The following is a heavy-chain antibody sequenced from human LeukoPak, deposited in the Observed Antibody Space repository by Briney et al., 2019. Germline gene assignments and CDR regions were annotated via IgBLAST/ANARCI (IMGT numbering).Heavy chain of an antibody. CDR1: GYTFTSYY. J-gene: IGHJ3*02. CDR3: ARDSSGYHDAFDI. Sequence: GASVKVSCKASGYTFTSYYMHWVRQAPGQGLEWMGIINPSGGSTSYAQKFQGRVTMTRDTSISTAYMELSRLRSDDTAVYYCARDSSGYHDAFDIWGQGTMVTVSS. D-gene: IGHD3-22*01. CDR2: INPSGGST. V-gene: IGHV1-46*01.